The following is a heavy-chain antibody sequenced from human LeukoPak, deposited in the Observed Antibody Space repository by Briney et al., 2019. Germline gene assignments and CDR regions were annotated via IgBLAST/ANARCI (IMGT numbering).Heavy chain of an antibody. V-gene: IGHV1-46*01. CDR3: ARDQRADSSGWYLRQWELLPFDY. CDR1: GYTFTSYY. D-gene: IGHD6-19*01. CDR2: INPSGGST. Sequence: ASVKVPCKASGYTFTSYYMHWVRQAPGQGLEWMGIINPSGGSTSYAQKFQGRVTMTRDMSTSTVYMELSSLRSEDTAVYYCARDQRADSSGWYLRQWELLPFDYWGQGTLVTVSS. J-gene: IGHJ4*02.